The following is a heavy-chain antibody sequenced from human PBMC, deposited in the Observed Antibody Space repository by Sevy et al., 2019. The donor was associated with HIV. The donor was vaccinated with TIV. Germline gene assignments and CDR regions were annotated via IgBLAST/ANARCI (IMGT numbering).Heavy chain of an antibody. V-gene: IGHV1-2*02. J-gene: IGHJ4*02. CDR1: GYTFTGYY. CDR3: ARAKCSSTSCYDFDY. D-gene: IGHD2-2*01. Sequence: ASVKVSCKASGYTFTGYYMHWVRQAPGQGLEWMGWINPNSGGTNYAQKFQGRVTMTRDTSISTAYMELSRLRSDDTAVYYCARAKCSSTSCYDFDYWGQGTLVTVSS. CDR2: INPNSGGT.